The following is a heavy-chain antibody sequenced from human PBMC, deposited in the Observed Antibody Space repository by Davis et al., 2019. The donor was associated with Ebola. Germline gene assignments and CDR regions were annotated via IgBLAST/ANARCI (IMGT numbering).Heavy chain of an antibody. CDR1: GYIFTTYW. CDR3: ARNKYPNKWAEGLDI. V-gene: IGHV5-51*01. CDR2: IDPGDSDT. Sequence: GESLKISCKGSGYIFTTYWIVWVRQMPGKGLEWMGIIDPGDSDTKYSPSFQGQVTISADKSISTAYLLWSSLEAPDTAMYYCARNKYPNKWAEGLDIWGQGTMVTVSS. J-gene: IGHJ3*02. D-gene: IGHD1/OR15-1a*01.